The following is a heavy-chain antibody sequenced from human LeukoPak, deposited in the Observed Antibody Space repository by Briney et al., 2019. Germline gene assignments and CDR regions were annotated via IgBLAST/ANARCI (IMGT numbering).Heavy chain of an antibody. Sequence: GALRLSCAASGFTFSRYWMHWVRQAPGKGLVWVSRINSDGYSTTYADSVKGRFTISRDNARNTLYLQMNSLRADDTAVYYCARDYGAWGQGTLVTVSP. CDR3: ARDYGA. V-gene: IGHV3-74*01. CDR1: GFTFSRYW. J-gene: IGHJ5*02. D-gene: IGHD4/OR15-4a*01. CDR2: INSDGYST.